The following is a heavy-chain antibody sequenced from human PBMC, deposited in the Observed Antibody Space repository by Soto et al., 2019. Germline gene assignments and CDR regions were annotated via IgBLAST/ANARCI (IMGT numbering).Heavy chain of an antibody. CDR2: ISSSSSYI. J-gene: IGHJ5*02. V-gene: IGHV3-21*01. CDR3: ARLTMVRGEGWFDP. CDR1: GFTFSSYS. Sequence: EVQLVESGGGLVKPGGSLRLSCAASGFTFSSYSMNWVRQAPGKGLEWVSSISSSSSYIYYADSVKGRFTISRDNAKNSVYLQMTSLRAEDTAVYYCARLTMVRGEGWFDPWGQGTLVTVSS. D-gene: IGHD3-10*01.